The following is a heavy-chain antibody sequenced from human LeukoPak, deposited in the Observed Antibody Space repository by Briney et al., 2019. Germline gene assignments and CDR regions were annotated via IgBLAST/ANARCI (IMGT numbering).Heavy chain of an antibody. CDR2: ISYDGSNK. Sequence: PGRSLRLSCAASGFTFSGYAMHWVRQAPGKGLEWVAVISYDGSNKYYADSVKGRFTISRDNSKNTLYLQMNSLRAEDTAVYYCARVSDYYWGQGTLVTVSS. CDR1: GFTFSGYA. CDR3: ARVSDYY. V-gene: IGHV3-30*04. D-gene: IGHD2-21*01. J-gene: IGHJ4*02.